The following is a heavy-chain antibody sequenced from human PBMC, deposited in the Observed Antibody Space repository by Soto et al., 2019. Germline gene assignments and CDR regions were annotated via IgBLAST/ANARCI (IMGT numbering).Heavy chain of an antibody. V-gene: IGHV4-34*01. CDR3: ARGLKWELRW. Sequence: PSETLSLTCAVYGGSFSGYYWSWIRQPPGKGLEWIGEINHSGSTNYNPSLKSRVTISVDTSKNQFSLKLSSVTAADTAVYYCARGLKWELRWWGQGTLVTVSS. CDR1: GGSFSGYY. D-gene: IGHD1-26*01. J-gene: IGHJ4*02. CDR2: INHSGST.